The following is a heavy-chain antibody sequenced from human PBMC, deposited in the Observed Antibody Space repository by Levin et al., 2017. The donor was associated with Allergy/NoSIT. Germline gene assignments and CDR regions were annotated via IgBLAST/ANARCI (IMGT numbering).Heavy chain of an antibody. V-gene: IGHV1-18*01. CDR3: ARVGIDFWGVYQKSWGYMDV. CDR1: GSNFTNYG. CDR2: ISAYNGNT. J-gene: IGHJ6*03. D-gene: IGHD3-3*01. Sequence: GESLKISCKASGSNFTNYGISWVRQAPGQGLEWMGWISAYNGNTNYAQKFQGRVTMTIHTSTNTAYMELRSLRSDDTAVYYCARVGIDFWGVYQKSWGYMDVWGQGTTVTVSS.